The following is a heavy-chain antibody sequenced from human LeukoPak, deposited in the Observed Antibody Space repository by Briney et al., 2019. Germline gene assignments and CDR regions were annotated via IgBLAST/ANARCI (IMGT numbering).Heavy chain of an antibody. D-gene: IGHD2-15*01. V-gene: IGHV4-61*02. J-gene: IGHJ4*02. CDR1: GGSISSDNYY. CDR2: IYTSGST. Sequence: PSETLSLTCTVSGGSISSDNYYWSWIRQPAGTGLEWIGRIYTSGSTYYNPSLKSRVTMSLDTSKNQFSLNLNSVTAADTAVYYCARVICSGGSCRFDYWGQGTLVTVSS. CDR3: ARVICSGGSCRFDY.